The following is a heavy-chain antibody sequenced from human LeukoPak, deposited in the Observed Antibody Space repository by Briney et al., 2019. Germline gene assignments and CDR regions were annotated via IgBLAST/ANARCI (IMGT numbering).Heavy chain of an antibody. V-gene: IGHV3-33*01. CDR1: GFTFSHYA. Sequence: QPGRSLRLSCVASGFTFSHYAIHWVRQAPGKGLEWVTIIWYDGNNKYYADSVKGRFTISRDNSKNTVYLQMNSLRDDDTAVYYCARDGFDYWGQGTLVTVSS. CDR3: ARDGFDY. CDR2: IWYDGNNK. J-gene: IGHJ4*02.